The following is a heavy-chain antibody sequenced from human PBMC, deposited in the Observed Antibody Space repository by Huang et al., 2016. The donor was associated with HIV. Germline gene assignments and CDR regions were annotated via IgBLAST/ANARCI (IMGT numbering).Heavy chain of an antibody. CDR1: GYTFSNSD. CDR3: ATLPPVNYGHSGGRVRDY. V-gene: IGHV1-8*01. J-gene: IGHJ4*02. CDR2: MNPNGGKT. Sequence: QVQLVQSGAEVKKPGASVKVSCKASGYTFSNSDLKWVRQAPGQGLEWVGWMNPNGGKTGYARKFQGRVTMTRSTSISTAYMELSRLRFEDTAVYYCATLPPVNYGHSGGRVRDYWGQGSLVTVSS. D-gene: IGHD5-12*01.